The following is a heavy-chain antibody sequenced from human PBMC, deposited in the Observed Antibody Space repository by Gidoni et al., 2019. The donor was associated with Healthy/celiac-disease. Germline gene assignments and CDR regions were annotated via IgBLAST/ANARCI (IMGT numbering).Heavy chain of an antibody. V-gene: IGHV3-7*04. CDR3: ARDRLAGILGDDAFDI. D-gene: IGHD1-20*01. CDR2: IKKDGSEK. Sequence: EVQLVESGGGLVQPGGSLRLSCAAPGFTFSSYGMGWVRQAPGKGLEWVANIKKDGSEKYYVDSVKGRFTISRDNAKNSLYLQMNSLRAEDTAVYYCARDRLAGILGDDAFDIWGQGTMVTVSS. CDR1: GFTFSSYG. J-gene: IGHJ3*02.